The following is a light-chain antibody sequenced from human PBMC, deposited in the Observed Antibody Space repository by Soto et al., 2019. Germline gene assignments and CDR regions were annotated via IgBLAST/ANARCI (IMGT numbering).Light chain of an antibody. Sequence: EIVLVQSPGTLSLSPGERATLSCRASQSVSNNYLAWYQQKPGQAPRLLIYGASSRATGVPDRFSGSGTGIDISLTSTRLEPEDFALYYCQQYGVSPLMFTFGHGTKVGVK. V-gene: IGKV3-20*01. CDR2: GAS. CDR3: QQYGVSPLMFT. J-gene: IGKJ2*01. CDR1: QSVSNNY.